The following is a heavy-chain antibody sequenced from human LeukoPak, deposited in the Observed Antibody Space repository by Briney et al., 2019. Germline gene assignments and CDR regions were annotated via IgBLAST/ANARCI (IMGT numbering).Heavy chain of an antibody. CDR3: ARAVRVSSWYYFDY. D-gene: IGHD6-13*01. Sequence: SETLSLTCAVYGGSFSGYYWSWIRQPPGKGLEWIGEINHSGSTNYNPSLKSRVTISVDTSKNQFSLKLSSVTAADTAVYYCARAVRVSSWYYFDYWGQGTLVTVSS. J-gene: IGHJ4*02. CDR1: GGSFSGYY. V-gene: IGHV4-34*01. CDR2: INHSGST.